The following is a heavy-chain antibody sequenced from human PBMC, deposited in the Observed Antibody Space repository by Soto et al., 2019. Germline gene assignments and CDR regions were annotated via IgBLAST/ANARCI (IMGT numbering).Heavy chain of an antibody. CDR3: ARDHDNYYYYYGMDV. V-gene: IGHV3-33*01. CDR1: GFTFSSYG. J-gene: IGHJ6*02. Sequence: GGSLRLCCAASGFTFSSYGMHWVRQAPGKGLEWVAVIWYDGSNKYYADSVKGRFTISRDNSKNTLYLQMNSLRAEDTAVYYCARDHDNYYYYYGMDVWGQGTTVTVS. CDR2: IWYDGSNK.